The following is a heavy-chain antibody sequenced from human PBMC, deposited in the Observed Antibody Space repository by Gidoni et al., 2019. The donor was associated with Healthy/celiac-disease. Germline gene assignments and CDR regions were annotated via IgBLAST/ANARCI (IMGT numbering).Heavy chain of an antibody. CDR1: GGTFSSYA. CDR3: ARGVRIAAAGVPDYYYYGMDV. D-gene: IGHD6-13*01. CDR2: IIPIFGTA. Sequence: QVQLVQSGAEVKKPGSSVKVSCKASGGTFSSYAISWVRQAPGQGLEWMGGIIPIFGTAHYAQKFQGRVTITADESTSTAYMELSSLRSEDTAVYYCARGVRIAAAGVPDYYYYGMDVWGQGTTVTVSS. V-gene: IGHV1-69*01. J-gene: IGHJ6*02.